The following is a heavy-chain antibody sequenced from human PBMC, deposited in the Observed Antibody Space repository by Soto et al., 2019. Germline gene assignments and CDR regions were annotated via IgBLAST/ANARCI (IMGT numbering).Heavy chain of an antibody. CDR2: ISPSTSHI. V-gene: IGHV3-21*01. D-gene: IGHD2-15*01. J-gene: IGHJ6*02. Sequence: EVHLVESGGGLVKPGGSLRLSCAVSGFTFSSCTMNWVRQAPGKGLEWVSSISPSTSHIYYADSVKGRFTISRDNAKNSLFLQMNSVRAEDTAVYYCSGCSGGACHQNYCMDVWGQGTTVTVS. CDR1: GFTFSSCT. CDR3: SGCSGGACHQNYCMDV.